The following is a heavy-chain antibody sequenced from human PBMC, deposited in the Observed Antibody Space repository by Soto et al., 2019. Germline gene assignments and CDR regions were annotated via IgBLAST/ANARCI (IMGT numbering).Heavy chain of an antibody. D-gene: IGHD3-22*01. CDR1: GGSISSSSYY. Sequence: LSLTCTVSGGSISSSSYYWGWIRQPPGKGLEWIGSIYYSGSTYYNPSLRSRATISVDTSKNQFSLKLSSVTAADTAVYYCARHKDYYDSSGYYNNWFDPWGQGTLVTVSS. J-gene: IGHJ5*02. CDR3: ARHKDYYDSSGYYNNWFDP. V-gene: IGHV4-39*01. CDR2: IYYSGST.